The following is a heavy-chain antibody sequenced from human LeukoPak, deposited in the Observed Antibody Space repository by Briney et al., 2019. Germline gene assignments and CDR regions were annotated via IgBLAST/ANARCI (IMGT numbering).Heavy chain of an antibody. CDR1: GGTFGSYV. CDR3: AKEGDTALVTGYFDL. Sequence: ASVKVSCMASGGTFGSYVISWVRQPPGQGLEWVGGIIPIFGTAHYAQKFQGRLTITADESTSTVYMEMSSLRSEDTAMYYCAKEGDTALVTGYFDLWGRGTLVTVSP. J-gene: IGHJ2*01. V-gene: IGHV1-69*01. D-gene: IGHD5-18*01. CDR2: IIPIFGTA.